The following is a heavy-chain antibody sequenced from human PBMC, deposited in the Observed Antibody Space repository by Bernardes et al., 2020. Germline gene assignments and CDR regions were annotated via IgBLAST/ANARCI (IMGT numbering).Heavy chain of an antibody. CDR3: AGDEELGPTATIFGVAPAWFDP. CDR2: IRQDSGEK. CDR1: GFSFSSHW. D-gene: IGHD3-3*01. V-gene: IGHV3-7*04. J-gene: IGHJ5*02. Sequence: GGSLRLSCVASGFSFSSHWMSWVRQVPGKGLEWVANIRQDSGEKYYSESVRGRFTISRDKAKNSVYLQMNSLRGEDAGVYYCAGDEELGPTATIFGVAPAWFDPWGQGTLVTVSS.